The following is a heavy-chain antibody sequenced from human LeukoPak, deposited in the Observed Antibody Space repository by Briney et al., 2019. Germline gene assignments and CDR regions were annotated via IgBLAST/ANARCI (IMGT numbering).Heavy chain of an antibody. D-gene: IGHD5-12*01. Sequence: PGGSLRLSCAASGFTFSSYWMHWVRQAPGKGLAWVSRIKSDGSITSYADSVKGRFTISRDNAKNTLYLQMNSLRAEDTAVYYCARDPGSGYEEHFDYWGQGTLVTVSS. CDR3: ARDPGSGYEEHFDY. CDR2: IKSDGSIT. V-gene: IGHV3-74*01. CDR1: GFTFSSYW. J-gene: IGHJ4*02.